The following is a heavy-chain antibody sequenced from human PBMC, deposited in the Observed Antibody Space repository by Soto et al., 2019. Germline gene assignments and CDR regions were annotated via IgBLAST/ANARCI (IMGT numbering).Heavy chain of an antibody. Sequence: QVQLVQSGAEVKKPGASVKVSCKVSGYTLTELSMHWVRQAPGKGLEWRGGFDPEDGETIYAQKFQGRVTMTEDTSTDTAYMELSSLRSEDTAVYYCATSYCSGGSCYHHNWFDPWGQGTLVTVSS. CDR2: FDPEDGET. J-gene: IGHJ5*02. V-gene: IGHV1-24*01. CDR3: ATSYCSGGSCYHHNWFDP. CDR1: GYTLTELS. D-gene: IGHD2-15*01.